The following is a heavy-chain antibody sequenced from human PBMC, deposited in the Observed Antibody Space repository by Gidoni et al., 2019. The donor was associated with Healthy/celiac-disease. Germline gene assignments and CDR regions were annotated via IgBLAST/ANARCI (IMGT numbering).Heavy chain of an antibody. V-gene: IGHV4-34*01. CDR2: ITHGGST. Sequence: QVQLQQGGAGLCQHSETVSLTCAVHGGSFRGYYWSWIRPPPGTGLVWIGEITHGGSTNYNPSLKSRVTISVDTSKNQFSLKLSSVPAADTAVYYCARYYDPWGQGTLVTVSS. CDR3: ARYYDP. CDR1: GGSFRGYY. D-gene: IGHD3-10*01. J-gene: IGHJ5*02.